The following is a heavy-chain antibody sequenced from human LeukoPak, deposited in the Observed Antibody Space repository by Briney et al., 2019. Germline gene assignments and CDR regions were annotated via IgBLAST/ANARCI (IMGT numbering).Heavy chain of an antibody. CDR2: ITPDGIT. Sequence: GGSLRLSCAASGFTLPTSWMHWVRQAPGEGLVWVSRITPDGITTYADSVKGRFTISRDNAKNTLYLQKNSLRAEDTAVYYCVRDSDYSLYSWGQGTLVTVSS. V-gene: IGHV3-74*01. D-gene: IGHD4-11*01. J-gene: IGHJ4*02. CDR1: GFTLPTSW. CDR3: VRDSDYSLYS.